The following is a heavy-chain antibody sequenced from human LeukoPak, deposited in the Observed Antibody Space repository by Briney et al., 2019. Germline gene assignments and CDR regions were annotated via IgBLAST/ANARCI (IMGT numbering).Heavy chain of an antibody. CDR2: IYHSGST. Sequence: SETLSLTCAVSGYSISSGYYWGWIRQPPGKGLEWIGSIYHSGSTYYNPSLKSRVTISVDTSKNQFSLKLSSVTAADTAVYYCAGSVTDFWSGYYTFRYFDYWGQGTLVTVSS. D-gene: IGHD3-3*01. J-gene: IGHJ4*02. CDR3: AGSVTDFWSGYYTFRYFDY. V-gene: IGHV4-38-2*01. CDR1: GYSISSGYY.